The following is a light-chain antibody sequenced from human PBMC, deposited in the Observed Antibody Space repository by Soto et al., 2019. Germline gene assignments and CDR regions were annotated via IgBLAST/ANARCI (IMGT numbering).Light chain of an antibody. CDR2: GAS. CDR3: QQYGSSPKT. Sequence: EIVLTQSPGTLSLSPGKRATLSCRASQSVSSSYLAWYQQKPGQAPRLLFYGASSRATGIPDRFSGSESGTDFTLTISRLEPEDFAVYYCQQYGSSPKTFGQGTKVDIK. CDR1: QSVSSSY. J-gene: IGKJ1*01. V-gene: IGKV3-20*01.